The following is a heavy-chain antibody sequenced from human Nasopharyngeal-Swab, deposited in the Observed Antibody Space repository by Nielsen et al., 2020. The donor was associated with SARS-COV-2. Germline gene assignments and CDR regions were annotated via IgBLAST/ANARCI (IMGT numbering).Heavy chain of an antibody. CDR3: ARDENYYDSSGYYLVRAAFDI. Sequence: WVRQAPGQGLEWMGGIIPIFGTANYAQKFQGRVTITADKSTSTAYMELSSLRSEDTAVYYCARDENYYDSSGYYLVRAAFDIRGQGTMVTVSS. D-gene: IGHD3-22*01. V-gene: IGHV1-69*06. J-gene: IGHJ3*02. CDR2: IIPIFGTA.